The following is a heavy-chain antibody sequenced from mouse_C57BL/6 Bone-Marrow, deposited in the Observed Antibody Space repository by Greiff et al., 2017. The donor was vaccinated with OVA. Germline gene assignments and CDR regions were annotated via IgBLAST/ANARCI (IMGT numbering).Heavy chain of an antibody. CDR2: IDPENGDT. D-gene: IGHD6-2*01. Sequence: EVQLQQSGAELVRPGASVKLSCTASGFNIKDDYMHWVKQRPEQGLEWIGWIDPENGDTEYASKFQGKATITADTSSHTAYLQLSSLTSEDTAVYYCTTAFRTSPSWFAYWGQGTLVTVSA. CDR1: GFNIKDDY. V-gene: IGHV14-4*01. CDR3: TTAFRTSPSWFAY. J-gene: IGHJ3*01.